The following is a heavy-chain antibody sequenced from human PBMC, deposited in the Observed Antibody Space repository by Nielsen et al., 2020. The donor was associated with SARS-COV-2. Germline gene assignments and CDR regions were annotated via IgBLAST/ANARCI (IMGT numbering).Heavy chain of an antibody. Sequence: SETLSLTCAVSGDSVSSHDWWTWVRPSPGKGLEWIGEVSHSGSTNYNPSLKSRVTLSMDKSKNQFSLRLTSVSAADTAVYFCARGDLVVVPSPLLGLGPIFYYFYLDVWGKGTTVIVSS. CDR1: GDSVSSHDW. CDR2: VSHSGST. J-gene: IGHJ6*03. CDR3: ARGDLVVVPSPLLGLGPIFYYFYLDV. D-gene: IGHD2-2*02. V-gene: IGHV4-4*02.